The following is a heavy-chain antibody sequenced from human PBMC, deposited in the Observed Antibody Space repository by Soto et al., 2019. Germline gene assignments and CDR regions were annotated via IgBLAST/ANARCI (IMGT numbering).Heavy chain of an antibody. CDR2: ISHGGSNK. J-gene: IGHJ4*02. V-gene: IGHV3-30*18. CDR1: GFTFSSYG. CDR3: AKDQFPYCGATCSGVSDY. D-gene: IGHD2-21*01. Sequence: QVQLVESGGGVVQPERSLRLSCAASGFTFSSYGMHWVRQAPGKGLEWVALISHGGSNKYYADSVKGRFTISRDNSKNTLYLKMNSLRVEDTAVYYCAKDQFPYCGATCSGVSDYWGQGTLVTVSS.